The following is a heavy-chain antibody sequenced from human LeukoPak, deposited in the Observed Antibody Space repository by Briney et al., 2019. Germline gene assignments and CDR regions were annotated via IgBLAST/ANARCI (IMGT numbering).Heavy chain of an antibody. Sequence: GGSLRLSCAASGFTFSSYGMHWVRQAPGKGLEWVAVIWYDGSNKYYAGSVKGRFTISRDNSKNTLYLQMNSLRAEDTAVYYCARDGAVAGTADYWGQGTLVTVSS. CDR3: ARDGAVAGTADY. J-gene: IGHJ4*02. CDR2: IWYDGSNK. V-gene: IGHV3-33*01. D-gene: IGHD6-19*01. CDR1: GFTFSSYG.